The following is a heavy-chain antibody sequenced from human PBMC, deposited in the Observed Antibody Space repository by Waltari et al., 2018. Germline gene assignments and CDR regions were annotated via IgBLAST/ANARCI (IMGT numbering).Heavy chain of an antibody. CDR2: IDPGGTS. CDR3: AMVVKYYDSFGFPSDYMDV. D-gene: IGHD3-22*01. CDR1: GGSVSRGLHY. Sequence: QVHLRESGPGLVKPSQTLSLTCTVSGGSVSRGLHYCSWIRPSPGKGLEWIGYIDPGGTSYSSLAFGSRIYLAVDTANYQSSLKLTSVTTADTAVYYCAMVVKYYDSFGFPSDYMDVWGKGTTVIISS. V-gene: IGHV4-30-4*08. J-gene: IGHJ6*03.